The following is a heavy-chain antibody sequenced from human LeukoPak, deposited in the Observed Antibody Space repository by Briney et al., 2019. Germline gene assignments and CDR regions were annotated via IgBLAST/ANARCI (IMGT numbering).Heavy chain of an antibody. CDR3: ARKALPGNWFDP. CDR1: GDSISTYY. V-gene: IGHV4-4*07. Sequence: SETLSLTCTVSGDSISTYYWSWIRQPAGKGLEWIGRIFTSGSTNYNPPLKSRVTMSLDTSKNQFSLKLSSVTAADTAVYYCARKALPGNWFDPWGQGALVTVSS. CDR2: IFTSGST. J-gene: IGHJ5*02.